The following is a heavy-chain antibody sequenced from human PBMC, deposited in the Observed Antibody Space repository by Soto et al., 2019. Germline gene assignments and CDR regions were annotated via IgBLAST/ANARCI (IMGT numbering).Heavy chain of an antibody. CDR3: AKTTVVIDYHNYGIDV. J-gene: IGHJ6*02. D-gene: IGHD4-17*01. Sequence: GGSLRLSCAASGFTFSSYGMHWVRQAPGKGLEWVAVISYDGSNKYYADSVKGRFTISRDNSKNTLYLQMNSLRGEDTAVYYCAKTTVVIDYHNYGIDVWGQGTTVTVSS. CDR2: ISYDGSNK. CDR1: GFTFSSYG. V-gene: IGHV3-30*18.